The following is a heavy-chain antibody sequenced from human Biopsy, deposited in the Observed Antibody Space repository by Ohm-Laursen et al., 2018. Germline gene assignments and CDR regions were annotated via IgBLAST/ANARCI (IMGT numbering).Heavy chain of an antibody. CDR3: ATELLPPGVGGPWLDS. D-gene: IGHD3-10*01. V-gene: IGHV3-21*06. CDR2: ISASSSYI. J-gene: IGHJ5*01. Sequence: SLRLSCTASGFIFSTYTMNWVRQAPGKGLEWVSSISASSSYIYYADSVEGRFTVSRDNTKNTLYLQMNSLRAADTAIYFCATELLPPGVGGPWLDSWGQGTPVTVSS. CDR1: GFIFSTYT.